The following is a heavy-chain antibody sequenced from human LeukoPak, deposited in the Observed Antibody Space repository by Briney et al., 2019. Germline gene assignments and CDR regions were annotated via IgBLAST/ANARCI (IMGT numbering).Heavy chain of an antibody. Sequence: GGPLRLSCAASGFNFNKYDMTWARQAPGKGLEWVSTITGRSDKTYYTDSVKGRFVTSRDNSKDTLYLQMNSLRAEDTALYYCAKGGWLDDLGQGALVTVSS. CDR2: ITGRSDKT. CDR1: GFNFNKYD. D-gene: IGHD6-19*01. V-gene: IGHV3-23*01. CDR3: AKGGWLDD. J-gene: IGHJ4*02.